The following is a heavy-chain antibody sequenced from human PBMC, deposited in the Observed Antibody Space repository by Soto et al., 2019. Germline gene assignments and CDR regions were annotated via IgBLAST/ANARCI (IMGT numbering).Heavy chain of an antibody. V-gene: IGHV5-51*01. CDR1: GYSFTNYW. Sequence: GESLKISCKGSGYSFTNYWIGWVRQMPGKGLEWMGIIYPGDSDTRYSPSFQGQVTISTDKSISTAYLQWSSLRASDSAMYYCARSRITGSTRTLDYWGQGTLVTVSS. J-gene: IGHJ4*02. CDR2: IYPGDSDT. D-gene: IGHD1-20*01. CDR3: ARSRITGSTRTLDY.